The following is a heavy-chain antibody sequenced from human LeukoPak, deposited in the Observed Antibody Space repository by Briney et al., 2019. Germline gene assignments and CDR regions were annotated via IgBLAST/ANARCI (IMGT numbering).Heavy chain of an antibody. CDR2: ISGSSSTI. D-gene: IGHD3-10*01. CDR3: ASNYFGSGSMKGDFYYMDV. J-gene: IGHJ6*03. V-gene: IGHV3-48*01. Sequence: GGSLRLACAASGFTFSSYSMNWVGQAPGKGLEWISYISGSSSTIYYADSVKGRFTISRDNAKNSLYLQMNSLRAEDAGVYYCASNYFGSGSMKGDFYYMDVWGKGTTVTISS. CDR1: GFTFSSYS.